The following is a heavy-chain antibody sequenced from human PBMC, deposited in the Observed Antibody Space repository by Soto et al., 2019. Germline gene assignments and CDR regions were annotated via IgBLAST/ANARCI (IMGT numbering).Heavy chain of an antibody. CDR1: GGSISSSY. J-gene: IGHJ3*02. D-gene: IGHD1-1*01. Sequence: PSETLSLTCTVSGGSISSSYCSWIRQPAGKGLEXXGXIYXXXXXNXXPSLKSRVTMSVDTSKNQFSLKLSSVTAADTAVYYCARGGAGGAFDIWGQGTMVTVSS. CDR2: IYXXXXX. CDR3: ARGGAGGAFDI. V-gene: IGHV4-4*07.